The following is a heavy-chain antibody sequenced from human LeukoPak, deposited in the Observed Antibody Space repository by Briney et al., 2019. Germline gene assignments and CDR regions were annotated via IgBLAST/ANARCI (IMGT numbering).Heavy chain of an antibody. V-gene: IGHV1-69*06. CDR3: ARDLNSYDILTGYLHTFDY. CDR1: GGTFSSYA. CDR2: IIPIFGTA. J-gene: IGHJ4*02. D-gene: IGHD3-9*01. Sequence: GASVKVSCKASGGTFSSYAISWVRQAPGQGLEWMGGIIPIFGTANYAQKFQGRVTITADKSTSTAYMELSSLRSEDTAVYYCARDLNSYDILTGYLHTFDYWGQGTPVTVSS.